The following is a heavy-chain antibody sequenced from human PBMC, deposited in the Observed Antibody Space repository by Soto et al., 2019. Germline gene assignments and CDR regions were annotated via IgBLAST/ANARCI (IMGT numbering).Heavy chain of an antibody. CDR3: SADRPDIGVVWWV. CDR1: VSGFISSG. CDR2: IVVASGQT. D-gene: IGHD2-21*01. J-gene: IGHJ6*02. V-gene: IGHV1-58*02. Sequence: SVKVSCKASVSGFISSGIQWVRQAHGQRLEWIGWIVVASGQTNYAQNFRGRVAITRDTSTATAYIELTGLTSEDTAVYFCSADRPDIGVVWWVWGQGTTVTVSS.